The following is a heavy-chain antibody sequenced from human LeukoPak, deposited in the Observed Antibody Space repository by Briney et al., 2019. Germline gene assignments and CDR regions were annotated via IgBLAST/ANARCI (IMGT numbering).Heavy chain of an antibody. CDR2: ISYDETNT. Sequence: GGSLRLSCGASQFTYRIYAMSWVRQAPGKGLEWVASISYDETNTFYADSVKGRFTISRDNSNDTLYLQMNSLRGEDTAVYYCTRDHREWELPGGFDPWGQGTLVTVSS. J-gene: IGHJ5*02. CDR3: TRDHREWELPGGFDP. V-gene: IGHV3-30*04. CDR1: QFTYRIYA. D-gene: IGHD1-26*01.